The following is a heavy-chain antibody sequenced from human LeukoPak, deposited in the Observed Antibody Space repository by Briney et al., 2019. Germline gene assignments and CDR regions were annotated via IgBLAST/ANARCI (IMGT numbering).Heavy chain of an antibody. D-gene: IGHD5-12*01. J-gene: IGHJ5*02. CDR3: ARDAGNSGYGCDL. CDR1: GFTFSQYS. CDR2: LRYTGET. V-gene: IGHV3-48*01. Sequence: PGGSLRLSCAASGFTFSQYSINWVRQAPGKGLEWVSHLRYTGETFYADSVKGRFTISRDNVRNSLYLQMNSLRAEDTAMYYSARDAGNSGYGCDLWGQGTLVTVSS.